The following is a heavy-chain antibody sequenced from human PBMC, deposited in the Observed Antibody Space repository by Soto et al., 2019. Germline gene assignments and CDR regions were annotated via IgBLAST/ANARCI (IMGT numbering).Heavy chain of an antibody. CDR2: ISSSSSYI. CDR1: GFTIGSCA. V-gene: IGHV3-21*01. D-gene: IGHD6-13*01. J-gene: IGHJ3*02. Sequence: PGGSLRLSCKVSGFTIGSCAVSWVRQTRGKGLEWVSSISSSSSYIYYADSVKGRFTISRDNAKNSLYLQMNSLRAEDTAVYYCERDLGIAAAVGAFDIWGQGTMVTVSS. CDR3: ERDLGIAAAVGAFDI.